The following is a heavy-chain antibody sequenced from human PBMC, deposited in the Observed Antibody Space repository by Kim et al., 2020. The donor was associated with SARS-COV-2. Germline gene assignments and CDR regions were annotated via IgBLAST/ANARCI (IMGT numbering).Heavy chain of an antibody. J-gene: IGHJ6*02. CDR3: ARRGYSYVTNYYGMDV. V-gene: IGHV4-4*02. CDR2: IYHSGST. D-gene: IGHD5-18*01. CDR1: GGSISSSNW. Sequence: SETLSLTCAVSGGSISSSNWWSWVRQPPGKGLEWIGEIYHSGSTNYNPSLKSRVTISVDKSKNQFSLKLSSVTAADTAVYYCARRGYSYVTNYYGMDVWGQGTTVTVSS.